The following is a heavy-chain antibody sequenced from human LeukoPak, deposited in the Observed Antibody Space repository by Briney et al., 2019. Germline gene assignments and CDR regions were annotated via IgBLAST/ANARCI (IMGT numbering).Heavy chain of an antibody. V-gene: IGHV4-34*01. CDR2: INHSGST. CDR1: GXSFSGYY. Sequence: SETLSLTCAVYGXSFSGYYWSWIRQPPGKGQEWIGEINHSGSTNYNPSLRSRVTVSVHTSKNQLSLKLSSVTAADTAVYYCARQWLVSPLFDYWGQGTLVTVSS. D-gene: IGHD6-19*01. CDR3: ARQWLVSPLFDY. J-gene: IGHJ4*02.